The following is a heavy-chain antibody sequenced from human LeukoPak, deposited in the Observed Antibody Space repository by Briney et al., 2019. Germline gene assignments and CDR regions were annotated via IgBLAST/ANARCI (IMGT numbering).Heavy chain of an antibody. Sequence: PSETLSLTCAVYGGSFSGYYWSWIRQHPGKGLEWIGYIYYSGSTYYNPSLKSRVTISVDTSKNQFSLKLSSVTAADTAVYYCARESTSGYYYYGMDVWGQGTTVTVSS. V-gene: IGHV4-31*11. CDR3: ARESTSGYYYYGMDV. CDR1: GGSFSGYY. CDR2: IYYSGST. J-gene: IGHJ6*02. D-gene: IGHD3-10*01.